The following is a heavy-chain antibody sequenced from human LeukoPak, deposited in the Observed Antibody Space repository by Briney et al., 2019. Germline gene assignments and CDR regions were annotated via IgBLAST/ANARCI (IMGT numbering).Heavy chain of an antibody. V-gene: IGHV3-23*01. D-gene: IGHD3-9*01. CDR3: ANGGDFDVLTGYYVPDF. Sequence: GGSLRLSCAASGFTFSNYAMSWVRQAPGKGLEWVSAITGSGGNTYYADSVKGRFTISRDNSKNTLYLQMNSLRDEDTPVYYCANGGDFDVLTGYYVPDFWGQGTLVPVSS. J-gene: IGHJ4*02. CDR1: GFTFSNYA. CDR2: ITGSGGNT.